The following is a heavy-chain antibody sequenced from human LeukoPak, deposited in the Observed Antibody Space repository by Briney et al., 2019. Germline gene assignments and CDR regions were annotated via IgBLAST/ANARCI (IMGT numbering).Heavy chain of an antibody. J-gene: IGHJ4*02. CDR2: ISGSGGST. D-gene: IGHD3-10*01. Sequence: TGGSLRLSCAASGFTFSSYAMSWVRQAPGKGLEWVSAISGSGGSTYYADSVKGHFTISRDNVKNSLYLQMDSLRAEDTATYYCARDVYGSGSFPYFDYWGRGTLVTVSS. CDR3: ARDVYGSGSFPYFDY. V-gene: IGHV3-23*01. CDR1: GFTFSSYA.